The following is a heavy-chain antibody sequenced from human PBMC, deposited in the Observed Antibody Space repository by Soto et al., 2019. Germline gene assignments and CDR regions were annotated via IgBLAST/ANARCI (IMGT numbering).Heavy chain of an antibody. V-gene: IGHV3-30*02. CDR2: IWFDGYNK. J-gene: IGHJ4*02. CDR3: AKDDSGLEWSTFDY. CDR1: GFTFSSHG. Sequence: GGSLRLSCAASGFTFSSHGMHWVRQAPGKGLEWVAFIWFDGYNKYYADSVKGRFTISRDNSKNTMYLQMNSLRAEDTAVYYCAKDDSGLEWSTFDYWGQGTLVTVSS. D-gene: IGHD3-3*01.